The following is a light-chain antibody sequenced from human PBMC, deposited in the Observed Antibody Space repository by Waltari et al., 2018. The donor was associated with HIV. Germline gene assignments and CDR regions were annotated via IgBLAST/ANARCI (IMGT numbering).Light chain of an antibody. Sequence: QSALTQPASVSGSPGQSITISCAGSIRDVGGYNFVSWYQQHPGKAPKLMVYEVSNRPSGVSNRFSGSKSGNTASLTISGLQAEDEAVYYCSSYTTTSNVELFGGGTKLTVL. J-gene: IGLJ2*01. CDR2: EVS. CDR1: IRDVGGYNF. CDR3: SSYTTTSNVEL. V-gene: IGLV2-14*01.